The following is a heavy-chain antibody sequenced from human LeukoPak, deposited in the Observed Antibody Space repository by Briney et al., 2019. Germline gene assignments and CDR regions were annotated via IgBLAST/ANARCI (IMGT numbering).Heavy chain of an antibody. J-gene: IGHJ4*02. V-gene: IGHV1-2*02. CDR2: INPNSGGT. CDR3: ARARWQLVRYFDS. CDR1: GYTFTYYY. D-gene: IGHD6-6*01. Sequence: ASVKVSCKTSGYTFTYYYMHWVRQAPGQGLEWMGWINPNSGGTNLAQKFQGRVAMTRDTSISTAYMELGSLRSDDTAVYFCARARWQLVRYFDSWGQGTLVTVSS.